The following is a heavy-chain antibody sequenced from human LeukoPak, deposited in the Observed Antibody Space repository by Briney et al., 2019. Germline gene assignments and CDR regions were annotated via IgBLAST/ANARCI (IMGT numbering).Heavy chain of an antibody. D-gene: IGHD2-2*01. J-gene: IGHJ4*02. CDR3: ARVVPAAMGVDY. Sequence: GGSLRLSCAASGFTFSSYGMHWVRQAPGKGLEWVAVIWYDGSNKYYADSVKGRFTISRDNSKNTLYLQMNSPRAEDTAVYYCARVVPAAMGVDYWGQGTPVTVSS. CDR2: IWYDGSNK. V-gene: IGHV3-33*01. CDR1: GFTFSSYG.